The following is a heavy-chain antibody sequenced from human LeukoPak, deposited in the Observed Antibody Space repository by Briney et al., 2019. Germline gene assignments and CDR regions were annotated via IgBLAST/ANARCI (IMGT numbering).Heavy chain of an antibody. CDR3: SSGSGFRIEN. J-gene: IGHJ4*02. CDR1: GGSLSSYF. V-gene: IGHV4-59*07. D-gene: IGHD6-25*01. Sequence: SDTLSLTCSVSGGSLSSYFWSWIRQPPGKGLEWIGYIHHTGETNYNPSLRGRVPISQDTSKNQFSLILKSVATADTAVYHCSSGSGFRIENWGQGTLVTVSS. CDR2: IHHTGET.